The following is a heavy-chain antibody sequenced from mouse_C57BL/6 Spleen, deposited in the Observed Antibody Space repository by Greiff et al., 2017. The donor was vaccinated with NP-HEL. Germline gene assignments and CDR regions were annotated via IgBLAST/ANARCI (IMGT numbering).Heavy chain of an antibody. V-gene: IGHV5-17*01. CDR1: GFTFSDYG. Sequence: EVKVEESGGGLVKPGGSLKLSCAASGFTFSDYGMHWVRQAPEKGLEWVAYISSGSSTIYYADTVKGRFTISRDNAKNTLFLQMTSLRSEDTAMYYCARDGYYVGWFAYWGQGTLVTVSA. J-gene: IGHJ3*01. D-gene: IGHD2-3*01. CDR2: ISSGSSTI. CDR3: ARDGYYVGWFAY.